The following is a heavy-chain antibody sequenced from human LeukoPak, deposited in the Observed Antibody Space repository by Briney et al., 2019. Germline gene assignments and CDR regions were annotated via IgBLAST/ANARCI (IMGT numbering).Heavy chain of an antibody. Sequence: GGSLRLSCAASGFTFSSYAMHWVRQAPGKGLEWVAVISYDGSNKYYADSVKGRFTISRDNSKNTLYLQMNSLRAEDTAVYYCARDLAPKVDTAMVQLEPFDYWGQGTLVTVSS. CDR2: ISYDGSNK. V-gene: IGHV3-30*04. CDR1: GFTFSSYA. D-gene: IGHD5-18*01. CDR3: ARDLAPKVDTAMVQLEPFDY. J-gene: IGHJ4*02.